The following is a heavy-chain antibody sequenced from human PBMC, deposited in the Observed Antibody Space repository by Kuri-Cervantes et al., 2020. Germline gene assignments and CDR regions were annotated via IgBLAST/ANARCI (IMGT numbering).Heavy chain of an antibody. J-gene: IGHJ6*04. D-gene: IGHD3-10*01. Sequence: GESLKISCAASGFTFSSYAMSWVRQAPGKGLEWVSAIIGSGGSTYYADSVKGRFTISRDNSKNTLYLQVNSLRAEDTAVYYCARGKDYYNSGSYFYVWGKGTTVTVSS. V-gene: IGHV3-23*01. CDR3: ARGKDYYNSGSYFYV. CDR2: IIGSGGST. CDR1: GFTFSSYA.